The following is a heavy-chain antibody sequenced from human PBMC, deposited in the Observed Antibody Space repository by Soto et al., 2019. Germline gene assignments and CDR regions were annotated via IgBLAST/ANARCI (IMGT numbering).Heavy chain of an antibody. V-gene: IGHV3-33*01. CDR2: IWYDGSNK. Sequence: QVQLVESGGGVVQPGRSLRLSCAASGFTFSSYGMHWVRQAPGKGLEWAAVIWYDGSNKYYADSVKGRFTISRDNSKNTLYLQMNSLRAEDTAVYYCARGGYYYGSGSSHFDYWGQGTLVTVSS. J-gene: IGHJ4*02. D-gene: IGHD3-10*01. CDR3: ARGGYYYGSGSSHFDY. CDR1: GFTFSSYG.